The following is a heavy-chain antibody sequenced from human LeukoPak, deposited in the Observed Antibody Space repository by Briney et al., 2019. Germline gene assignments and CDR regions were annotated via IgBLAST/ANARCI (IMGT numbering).Heavy chain of an antibody. CDR2: ISSSGGSI. V-gene: IGHV3-23*01. J-gene: IGHJ4*02. CDR1: GFIFGDYG. Sequence: PGGSLRLSCAASGFIFGDYGMNWVRQAPGKGLEWVSTISSSGGSIFYSDSVKGRFTISRDNSKNTLYLQMNSLRAEDTAVYYCAKDYSGSWYYFDYWGQGTLVTVSS. D-gene: IGHD6-13*01. CDR3: AKDYSGSWYYFDY.